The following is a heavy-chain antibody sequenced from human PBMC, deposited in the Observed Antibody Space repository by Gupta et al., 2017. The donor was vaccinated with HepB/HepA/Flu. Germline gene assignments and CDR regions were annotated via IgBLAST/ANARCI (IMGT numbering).Heavy chain of an antibody. CDR3: AKGGPVVQGIIMGYYLDS. D-gene: IGHD3-10*01. CDR2: SSWNGKSL. Sequence: EVQLVESGGGLVQPGRSLRLSGVASGFSFDDYAMHWVRQVPGKGREWVSGSSWNGKSLGYADSVKGRFTISRDNAKNSLYLQMTSLRADDMAVYYCAKGGPVVQGIIMGYYLDSWGPGTLVTVSS. J-gene: IGHJ4*01. CDR1: GFSFDDYA. V-gene: IGHV3-9*03.